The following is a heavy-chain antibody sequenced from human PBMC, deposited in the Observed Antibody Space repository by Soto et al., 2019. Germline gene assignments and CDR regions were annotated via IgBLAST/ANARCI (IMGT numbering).Heavy chain of an antibody. Sequence: QVQLVESGGGLVQPGRSLRLSCAASGFTFSNYGMHWVRQAPGKGLEWVSIISYDGGNKYYADSVKGRFTISRDNSKNTLYLQMNSLRAEDTAVYYCAKAVGYCSSSSCRDYHYYYGMDVWGQGTTVTVSS. J-gene: IGHJ6*02. CDR3: AKAVGYCSSSSCRDYHYYYGMDV. V-gene: IGHV3-30*18. CDR1: GFTFSNYG. D-gene: IGHD2-2*01. CDR2: ISYDGGNK.